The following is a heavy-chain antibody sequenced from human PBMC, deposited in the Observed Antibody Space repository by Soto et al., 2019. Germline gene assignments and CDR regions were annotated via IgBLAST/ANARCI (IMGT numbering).Heavy chain of an antibody. J-gene: IGHJ4*02. D-gene: IGHD3-22*01. Sequence: GGALRLSFAASGFTFSLYSMIWVLQAPGKGLEWVASITSSSSYIDYEDSLKGRCTISRDNAKNSLFLQLDSLRAEDTAVYFCVRARSTDSRPDYWGQGTLVTVSS. CDR2: ITSSSSYI. CDR3: VRARSTDSRPDY. CDR1: GFTFSLYS. V-gene: IGHV3-21*01.